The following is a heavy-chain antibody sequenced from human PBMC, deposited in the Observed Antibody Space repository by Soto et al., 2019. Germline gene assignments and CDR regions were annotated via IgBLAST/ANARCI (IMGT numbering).Heavy chain of an antibody. CDR1: GYTFTSYA. V-gene: IGHV1-3*05. J-gene: IGHJ4*02. CDR2: INGGNGNT. D-gene: IGHD6-19*01. CDR3: ARVSRWYHLVY. Sequence: QVQLVQSGAEEKKPGASVKVSCKASGYTFTSYAMHWVRQAPGQSLEWMGWINGGNGNTKYSQKFQRRVTITRQTSASTAYMELRSLRSEDTAVCCWARVSRWYHLVYWAQATLATVAS.